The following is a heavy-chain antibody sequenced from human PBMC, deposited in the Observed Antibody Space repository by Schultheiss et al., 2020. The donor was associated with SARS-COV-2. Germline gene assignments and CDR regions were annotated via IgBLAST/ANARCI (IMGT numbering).Heavy chain of an antibody. CDR3: AKDEGYYYDSSGYTFDY. Sequence: GGSLRLSCAASGFTVSSNYMSWVRQAPGKGLEWVSVIYSGGSTYYADSVKGRFTISRHNSKNTLYLQMNSLRAEDTAVYYCAKDEGYYYDSSGYTFDYWGQGTLVTVSS. J-gene: IGHJ4*02. CDR1: GFTVSSNY. CDR2: IYSGGST. D-gene: IGHD3-22*01. V-gene: IGHV3-53*04.